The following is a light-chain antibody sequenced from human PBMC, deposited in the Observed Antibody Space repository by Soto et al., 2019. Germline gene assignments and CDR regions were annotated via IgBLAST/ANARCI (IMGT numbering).Light chain of an antibody. CDR3: QQYNKWPPLT. CDR1: QSVSSD. V-gene: IGKV3-15*01. CDR2: DAS. Sequence: EIVMTQSPATLSVSPGERVTLSCRASQSVSSDLAWYQQNPGQAPRLLIYDASTRATGIPARFSGSGSGTEFTLTISRLQSEDFAVYYCQQYNKWPPLTFGGGTKVEIK. J-gene: IGKJ4*01.